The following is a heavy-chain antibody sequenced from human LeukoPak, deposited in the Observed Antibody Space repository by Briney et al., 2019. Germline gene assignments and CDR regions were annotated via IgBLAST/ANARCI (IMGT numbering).Heavy chain of an antibody. J-gene: IGHJ4*02. Sequence: GGSLRLSCAAPGFTFSNYWLHWVRQAPGKGLVWVSHINGDGSTTSYADSVKGRFTISRDNAKNTLYLQMHSLRAEDTAVYYCARGGPLGGYWGQGTLVTVSS. CDR2: INGDGSTT. D-gene: IGHD3-16*01. CDR3: ARGGPLGGY. CDR1: GFTFSNYW. V-gene: IGHV3-74*01.